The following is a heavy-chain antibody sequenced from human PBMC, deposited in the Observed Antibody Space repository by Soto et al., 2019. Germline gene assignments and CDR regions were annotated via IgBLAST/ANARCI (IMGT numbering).Heavy chain of an antibody. D-gene: IGHD5-12*01. CDR2: IYPGDSDT. J-gene: IGHJ4*02. CDR3: ARTDGYEIQY. CDR1: GYSCVSDW. V-gene: IGHV5-51*01. Sequence: ESVKTWCKGAGYSCVSDWIAWVRQIPGKGLEWMGIIYPGDSDTIYSPSFQGQVTISADKSITTVYLHWSSLKASDNAMYYCARTDGYEIQYWGQGTLVTVSS.